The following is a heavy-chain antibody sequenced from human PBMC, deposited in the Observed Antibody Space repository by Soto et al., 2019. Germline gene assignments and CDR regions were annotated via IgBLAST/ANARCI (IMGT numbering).Heavy chain of an antibody. CDR2: VWYDGTNK. CDR1: GFTFSSYG. D-gene: IGHD2-2*01. CDR3: VRGTSTSPDY. J-gene: IGHJ4*02. Sequence: QVELVESGGGVVQPGRSLRLSCAASGFTFSSYGMHWVRQAPGKGLEWVAVVWYDGTNKNYADSVKGRFTISRDNSKNTLYLQMNRLRAEDTAVYYCVRGTSTSPDYWGQGTLVTVSS. V-gene: IGHV3-33*01.